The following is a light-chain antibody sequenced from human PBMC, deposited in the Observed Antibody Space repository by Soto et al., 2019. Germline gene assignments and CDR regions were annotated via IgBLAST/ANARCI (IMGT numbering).Light chain of an antibody. CDR2: DVS. CDR1: SSDVGGYNY. Sequence: QSALTQPASVSGSPGQSITISCTGTSSDVGGYNYVSWYQQHPGKAPNLMIYDVSNRPSGVSNRFSGSKSGNTASLTISGLQAEDEADYYCSSYTSSSTLAFGGGTQLTVL. J-gene: IGLJ7*01. V-gene: IGLV2-14*01. CDR3: SSYTSSSTLA.